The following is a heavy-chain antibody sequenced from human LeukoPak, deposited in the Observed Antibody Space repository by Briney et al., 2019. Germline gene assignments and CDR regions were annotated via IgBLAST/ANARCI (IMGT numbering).Heavy chain of an antibody. D-gene: IGHD3-16*02. CDR2: INHSGST. CDR1: GGSFSGYY. J-gene: IGHJ4*02. Sequence: TSETLSLTCAVYGGSFSGYYWSWIRQPPGKGLEWIGEINHSGSTNYNPSLKSRVTISADTSKNQFSLKLSSVTAADTAVYYCARHVRLGELSYSFDYWGQGTLVTVSS. CDR3: ARHVRLGELSYSFDY. V-gene: IGHV4-34*01.